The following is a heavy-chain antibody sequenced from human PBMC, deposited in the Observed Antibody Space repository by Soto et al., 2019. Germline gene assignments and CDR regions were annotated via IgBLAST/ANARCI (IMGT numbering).Heavy chain of an antibody. CDR3: AKDGSAAAGTLGEYFQH. D-gene: IGHD6-13*01. CDR2: ISGSGSST. Sequence: GGSLRLSCAASGFTFSSYAMSWVRQAPGKGLEWVSAISGSGSSTYYADSVKGRFTISRDNSKNTLYLQMNSLRAEDTAVYYCAKDGSAAAGTLGEYFQHWGQGTLVTVSS. J-gene: IGHJ1*01. V-gene: IGHV3-23*01. CDR1: GFTFSSYA.